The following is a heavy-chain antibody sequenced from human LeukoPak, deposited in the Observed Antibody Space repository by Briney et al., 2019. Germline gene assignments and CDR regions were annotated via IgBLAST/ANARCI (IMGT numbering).Heavy chain of an antibody. Sequence: TGRSLRLSCAASGFTFSSYAMHWVRQAPGEGLEWVAVISYDGSNKYYADSVKGRFTISRDNSKNTLYLQMNSLRAEDTAVYYCARDTARYYYYYGMDVWGQGTTVTVSS. D-gene: IGHD6-25*01. V-gene: IGHV3-30*01. CDR2: ISYDGSNK. J-gene: IGHJ6*02. CDR1: GFTFSSYA. CDR3: ARDTARYYYYYGMDV.